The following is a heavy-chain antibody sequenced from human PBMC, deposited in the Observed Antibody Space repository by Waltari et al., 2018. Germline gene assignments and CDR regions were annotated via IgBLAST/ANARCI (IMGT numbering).Heavy chain of an antibody. J-gene: IGHJ4*02. CDR2: INHSGST. CDR1: GGSFCGYY. Sequence: QVQLQQWGAGLLKPSETLSLTCAVYGGSFCGYYWGWIRQPPGKGLEWIGEINHSGSTNYNPSLKSRVTISVDTSKNQFSLKLSSVTAADTAVYYCARNYYGSGSPLDYWGQGTLVTVSS. CDR3: ARNYYGSGSPLDY. D-gene: IGHD3-10*01. V-gene: IGHV4-34*01.